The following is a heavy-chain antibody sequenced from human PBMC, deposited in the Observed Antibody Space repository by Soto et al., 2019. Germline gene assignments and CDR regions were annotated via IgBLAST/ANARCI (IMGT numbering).Heavy chain of an antibody. J-gene: IGHJ6*02. Sequence: PSETLSLTFTVYGDSITNNHWWSWVRQPPGKGPELIGEIYHTGIANYNPSLESRVAFSADKSKNQFSLSLTSVTAADTAVYYCVSKLGPYYYGLDVWGQGTTVTVSS. V-gene: IGHV4-4*02. CDR1: GDSITNNHW. CDR2: IYHTGIA. CDR3: VSKLGPYYYGLDV. D-gene: IGHD3-16*01.